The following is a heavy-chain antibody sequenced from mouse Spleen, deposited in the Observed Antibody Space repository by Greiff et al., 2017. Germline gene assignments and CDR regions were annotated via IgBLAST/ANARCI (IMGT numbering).Heavy chain of an antibody. CDR2: IDPSDSYT. D-gene: IGHD2-1*01. CDR3: ARGLYDGSYEYFDV. Sequence: QVQLKQPGAELVMPGASVKLSCKASGYTFTSYWMHWVKQRPGQGLEWIGEIDPSDSYTNYNQKFKGKATLTVDKSSSTAYMQLSSLTSEDSAVYYCARGLYDGSYEYFDVWGAGTTVTVSS. V-gene: IGHV1-69*01. CDR1: GYTFTSYW. J-gene: IGHJ1*01.